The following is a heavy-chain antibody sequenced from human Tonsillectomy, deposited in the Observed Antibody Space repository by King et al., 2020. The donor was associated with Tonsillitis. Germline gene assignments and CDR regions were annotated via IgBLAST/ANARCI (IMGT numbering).Heavy chain of an antibody. CDR1: GYTFTTYY. CDR2: INPSGGRT. J-gene: IGHJ4*02. D-gene: IGHD5-12*01. V-gene: IGHV1-46*01. CDR3: ARVRAWNSGCYDY. Sequence: QLVQSGAEVKKPGASVKVSCRASGYTFTTYYLHWVRQAPGQGLEWMGIINPSGGRTSYAQKFQGRVTMTRDTSTSTVYMELSSLRSEDTAVYFCARVRAWNSGCYDYWGQGTLVTVSS.